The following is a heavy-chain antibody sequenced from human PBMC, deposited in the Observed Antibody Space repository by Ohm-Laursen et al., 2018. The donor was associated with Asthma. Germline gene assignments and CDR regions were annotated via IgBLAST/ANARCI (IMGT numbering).Heavy chain of an antibody. V-gene: IGHV3-23*01. J-gene: IGHJ4*02. D-gene: IGHD3-3*01. CDR3: ARDVMEWYLPAFDF. CDR1: GITFRSYA. CDR2: ISDSGGST. Sequence: GSLRLSCTASGITFRSYAMTWVRQAAGKGLEWVSVISDSGGSTYYAESVKGRFTISRDNSKNTLYLQMNSLRPDDTAVYYCARDVMEWYLPAFDFWGQGTLVTVSS.